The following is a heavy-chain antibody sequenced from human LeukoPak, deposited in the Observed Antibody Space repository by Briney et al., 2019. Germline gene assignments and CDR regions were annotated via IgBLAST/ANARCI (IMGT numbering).Heavy chain of an antibody. V-gene: IGHV4-59*01. CDR1: GGSISSYY. CDR3: ARAAIGVDY. Sequence: SETLSLTCTVSGGSISSYYWSWIRQPPGKGLEWIGYIYYSGSTNYSPSLKSRVTISVDTSKNQFSLKLSSVTAADTAVYYCARAAIGVDYWGQGTLVTVSS. D-gene: IGHD2-15*01. CDR2: IYYSGST. J-gene: IGHJ4*02.